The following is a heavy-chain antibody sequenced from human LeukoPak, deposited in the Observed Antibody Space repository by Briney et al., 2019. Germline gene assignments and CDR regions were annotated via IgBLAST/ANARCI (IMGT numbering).Heavy chain of an antibody. CDR2: ISAYNGNT. CDR1: GYTFTSYG. J-gene: IGHJ6*03. V-gene: IGHV1-18*01. D-gene: IGHD6-19*01. CDR3: ARGVSSGWYDYYYYMDV. Sequence: GASVKVSCKASGYTFTSYGISWVRQAPGQGLEWMGWISAYNGNTTYAQKLQGRVTMTTDTSTSTAYMELRSLRSDDTAVYYCARGVSSGWYDYYYYMDVWGKGTTVTVSS.